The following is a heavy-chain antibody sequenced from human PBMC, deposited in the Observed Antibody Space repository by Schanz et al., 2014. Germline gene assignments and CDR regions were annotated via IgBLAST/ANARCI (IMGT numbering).Heavy chain of an antibody. CDR1: AFTFCIYG. D-gene: IGHD6-13*01. V-gene: IGHV3-33*01. J-gene: IGHJ6*02. Sequence: QVQLVESGGGVVQPGGSLRLSCAASAFTFCIYGMHWVRQAPGKGLEWVAMIWYDGSRKYYAESVKGRLTISKDSSKKTVYLQMNSLRVEDTAVYYCARDRQQLVGRIGYYYGMDVWGQGTAVTVSS. CDR2: IWYDGSRK. CDR3: ARDRQQLVGRIGYYYGMDV.